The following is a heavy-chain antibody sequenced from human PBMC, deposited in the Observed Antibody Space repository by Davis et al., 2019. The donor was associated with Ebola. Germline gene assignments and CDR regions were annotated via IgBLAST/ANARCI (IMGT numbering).Heavy chain of an antibody. CDR1: GFTFSRYW. V-gene: IGHV3-7*03. Sequence: GESLKISCAASGFTFSRYWMSWVRQAPGKGLEWVANIKQDGSEKYYVDSVKGRFTISRDNAKNSLYLQMNSLRAEDTAVYYCARDRLIDYWGQGTLVTVSS. CDR2: IKQDGSEK. J-gene: IGHJ4*02. D-gene: IGHD3-16*01. CDR3: ARDRLIDY.